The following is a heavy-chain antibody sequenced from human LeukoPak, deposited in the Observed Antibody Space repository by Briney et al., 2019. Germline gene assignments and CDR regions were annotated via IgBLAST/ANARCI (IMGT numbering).Heavy chain of an antibody. CDR3: AKVETAAAATLRGFDY. CDR1: GFTFSSYA. D-gene: IGHD6-13*01. J-gene: IGHJ4*02. V-gene: IGHV3-23*01. CDR2: IGGSGGST. Sequence: PGGSQRLSCAASGFTFSSYAMSWVREAPGEGLEWVSSIGGSGGSTYYAESVKGRFTISRDNSKNTLYLQMNSLRAEDTAVYYCAKVETAAAATLRGFDYWGQGTLVTVSS.